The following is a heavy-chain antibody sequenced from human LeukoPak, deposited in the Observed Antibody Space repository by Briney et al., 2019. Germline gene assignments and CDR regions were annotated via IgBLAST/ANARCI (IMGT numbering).Heavy chain of an antibody. V-gene: IGHV4-39*01. D-gene: IGHD3-3*01. CDR1: GGSISSSSYY. CDR3: DGGLTAGYYYYMDV. CDR2: IYYSGST. Sequence: PSETLSLTCTVSGGSISSSSYYWGWIRQPPGKGLEWIGSIYYSGSTYYNPSLKSRVTISVDTSKNQFSLKLSSVTAADTAVYYCDGGLTAGYYYYMDVWGKGTTVTVSS. J-gene: IGHJ6*03.